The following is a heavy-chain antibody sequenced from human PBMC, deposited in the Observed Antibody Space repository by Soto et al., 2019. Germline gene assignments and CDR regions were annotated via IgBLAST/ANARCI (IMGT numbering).Heavy chain of an antibody. D-gene: IGHD2-21*02. J-gene: IGHJ6*02. Sequence: GGSLRLSCAASGVTFSSYAMSWVRQAPGKGLEWVSTISGSGGNTYYGDSVKGRFTISRDNSKNTLYLQMNSLRAEDTAVYYCAKSGNSCGGDCYLYYFYGMDVWGQGTTVTVSS. CDR1: GVTFSSYA. V-gene: IGHV3-23*01. CDR3: AKSGNSCGGDCYLYYFYGMDV. CDR2: ISGSGGNT.